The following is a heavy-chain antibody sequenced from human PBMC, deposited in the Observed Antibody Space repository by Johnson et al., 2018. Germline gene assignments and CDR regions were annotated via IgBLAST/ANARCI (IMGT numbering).Heavy chain of an antibody. CDR3: ARQWFGESLDY. J-gene: IGHJ4*02. D-gene: IGHD3-10*01. Sequence: EVQLVESGGGLIQPGGSLRLSCAAAGFTVSNVYMSWVRQAPGKGLEWVSLVHSSGNTYYADSVKGRFTISRDNSKNTLYLQMNNLRAEDTAVYYCARQWFGESLDYWGQGTLVTVSS. CDR1: GFTVSNVY. CDR2: VHSSGNT. V-gene: IGHV3-53*01.